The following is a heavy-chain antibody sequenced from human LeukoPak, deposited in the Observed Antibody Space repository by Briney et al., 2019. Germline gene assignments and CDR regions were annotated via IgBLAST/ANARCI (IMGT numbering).Heavy chain of an antibody. CDR3: ARGLRGDGYKN. CDR1: GGSISSSRYY. Sequence: SETLSLTCTVSGGSISSSRYYWGWIRQPPGKGLEWIGSIYYSGSTYYNPSLKSRVTISVDTSKNQFSLKLSSVTAADTAVYYCARGLRGDGYKNWGQGTLVTVSS. J-gene: IGHJ4*02. D-gene: IGHD5-24*01. CDR2: IYYSGST. V-gene: IGHV4-39*07.